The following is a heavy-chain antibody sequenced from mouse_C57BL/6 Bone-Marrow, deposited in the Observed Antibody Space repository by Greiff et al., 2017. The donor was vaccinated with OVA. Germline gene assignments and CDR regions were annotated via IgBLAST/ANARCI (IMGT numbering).Heavy chain of an antibody. V-gene: IGHV5-4*01. J-gene: IGHJ2*01. CDR1: GFTFSSYA. CDR2: ISDGGSYT. CDR3: ARERVDY. Sequence: EVHLVESGGGLVKPGGSLKLSCAASGFTFSSYAMSWVRQTPEKRLEWVATISDGGSYTYYPDNVKGRFTISRDNAKNNLYLQMSHLKSEDTAMYYCARERVDYWGQGTTLTVSS.